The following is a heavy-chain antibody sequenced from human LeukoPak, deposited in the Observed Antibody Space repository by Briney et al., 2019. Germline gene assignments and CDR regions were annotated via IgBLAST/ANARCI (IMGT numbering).Heavy chain of an antibody. V-gene: IGHV3-7*01. CDR2: IKQDGSEK. D-gene: IGHD5-24*01. CDR3: ARQRDGYNSPFDY. Sequence: GGSLRLSCAASGFTFSSDWMSWVRQAPGKGLEWVANIKQDGSEKYYVDSVKGRFTITRDNAKNSLYLQMNSLRAEDTAVYYCARQRDGYNSPFDYWGQGTLVTVSS. CDR1: GFTFSSDW. J-gene: IGHJ4*02.